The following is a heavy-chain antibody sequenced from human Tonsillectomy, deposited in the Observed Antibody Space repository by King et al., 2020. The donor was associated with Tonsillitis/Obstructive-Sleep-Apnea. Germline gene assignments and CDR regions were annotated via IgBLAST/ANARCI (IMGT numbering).Heavy chain of an antibody. CDR1: GYTFTNYD. V-gene: IGHV1-18*01. D-gene: IGHD3-22*01. CDR2: SRPNNGDT. J-gene: IGHJ1*01. CDR3: ARDYYDSSGYYHGYFQP. Sequence: QLVQSGAEVKKPGASVKVSCKASGYTFTNYDITWVRQAPGQGLEWMGWSRPNNGDTNYAQKFQGRATMTSDTSTSTAYMELRSLRSDDTAVYYCARDYYDSSGYYHGYFQPWGQGTLVTVSS.